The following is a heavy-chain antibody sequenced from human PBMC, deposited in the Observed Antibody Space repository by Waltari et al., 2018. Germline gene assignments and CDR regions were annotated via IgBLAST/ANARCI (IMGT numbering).Heavy chain of an antibody. V-gene: IGHV1-18*01. J-gene: IGHJ4*02. CDR2: SSGNNGNT. CDR3: ARGARMYFDN. CDR1: GYMFTTYG. D-gene: IGHD2-15*01. Sequence: QVQLVQSGAEVKKPGASVKVSCKASGYMFTTYGLTWVRQAPGQGLEWMGWSSGNNGNTKYAKQFQGRVTMTIDTSTSTAYMELRSVRADDTAVYYCARGARMYFDNWGQGTLVTVSS.